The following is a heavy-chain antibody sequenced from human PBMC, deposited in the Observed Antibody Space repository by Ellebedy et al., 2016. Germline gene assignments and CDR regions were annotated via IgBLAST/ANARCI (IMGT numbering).Heavy chain of an antibody. J-gene: IGHJ3*02. CDR3: ARRLYSGVNYYGFQI. CDR1: GGPTSNSH. D-gene: IGHD5-12*01. V-gene: IGHV4-59*08. Sequence: SETLSLTCTVSGGPTSNSHWNWIRQPPGKGLEWIGYIYDNGNTNYNPSLKSRVTISIDTSRNQFSLKLSSVTAADTAVYYCARRLYSGVNYYGFQIWGQGRKVTVSS. CDR2: IYDNGNT.